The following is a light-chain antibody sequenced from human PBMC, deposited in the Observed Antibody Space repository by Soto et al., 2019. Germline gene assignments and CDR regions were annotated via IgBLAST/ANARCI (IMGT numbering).Light chain of an antibody. CDR1: QSFRGW. CDR2: GAS. CDR3: QQYNLPSTCT. Sequence: DIQMTQSPSTLSASIGDRVTITCRASQSFRGWLDWYQQKPGQAPKLLMYGASNLEGGVPARFSGSGSGTEFTLTSTSLQPYYFANYLFQQYNLPSTCTIGQCTKVEMK. V-gene: IGKV1-5*01. J-gene: IGKJ1*01.